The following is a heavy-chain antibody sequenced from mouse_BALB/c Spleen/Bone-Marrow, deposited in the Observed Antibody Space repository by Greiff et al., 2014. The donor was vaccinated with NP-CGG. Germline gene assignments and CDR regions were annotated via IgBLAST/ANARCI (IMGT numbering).Heavy chain of an antibody. CDR1: GFSFTNYG. Sequence: QVQLQQSGPGLVSPAQSLSITCTVSGFSFTNYGVHWVRQPPGKGLEWLGGIWAGVSKNYNTAIMSTLRIRKDNSKSQYFFKMNSLQTDDTVMFCGAKITTATGAMDYWGQGTTVTVST. CDR2: IWAGVSK. J-gene: IGHJ4*01. V-gene: IGHV2-9*02. D-gene: IGHD1-2*01. CDR3: AKITTATGAMDY.